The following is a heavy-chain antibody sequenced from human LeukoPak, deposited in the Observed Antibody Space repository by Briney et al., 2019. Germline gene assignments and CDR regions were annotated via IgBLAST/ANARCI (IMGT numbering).Heavy chain of an antibody. Sequence: GGSRRFSCAASGFTFNSYAMSWVRKAPENGLEWVATISGSGGGTDYADSGKGRFTSSRDDSKNTLYLQMNSLRAEDTAVYYCAKDLGRYRNNYFDYWGQGTLVTVSS. CDR3: AKDLGRYRNNYFDY. D-gene: IGHD1-26*01. V-gene: IGHV3-23*01. J-gene: IGHJ4*02. CDR1: GFTFNSYA. CDR2: ISGSGGGT.